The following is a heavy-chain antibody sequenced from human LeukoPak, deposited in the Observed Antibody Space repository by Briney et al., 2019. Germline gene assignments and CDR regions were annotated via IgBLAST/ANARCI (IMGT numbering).Heavy chain of an antibody. J-gene: IGHJ4*02. CDR1: GYSISSGYY. Sequence: SETLSLTCTVSGYSISSGYYWGWIRQPPGKGLEWIGSIYHSGSTYYNPSLKSRVTISVDTSKNQFSLKLSSVTAADTAVYYCARERYGSGSYYDYWGQGTLVTVSS. V-gene: IGHV4-38-2*02. CDR2: IYHSGST. CDR3: ARERYGSGSYYDY. D-gene: IGHD3-10*01.